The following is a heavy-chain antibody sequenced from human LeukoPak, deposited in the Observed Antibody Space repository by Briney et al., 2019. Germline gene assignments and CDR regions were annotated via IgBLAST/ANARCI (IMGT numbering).Heavy chain of an antibody. V-gene: IGHV3-7*01. Sequence: GGSLRLSCAASGFSFSSYYMSWVRQAPGKGLEWVALINPDGSERYYVDSVKGRFTISRDNAKNSLYLQMNSLRAEDTAVYYCARSTSQHYDFWSGYYYPEPLLPVWGQGTLVTVSS. CDR1: GFSFSSYY. CDR3: ARSTSQHYDFWSGYYYPEPLLPV. J-gene: IGHJ4*02. D-gene: IGHD3-3*01. CDR2: INPDGSER.